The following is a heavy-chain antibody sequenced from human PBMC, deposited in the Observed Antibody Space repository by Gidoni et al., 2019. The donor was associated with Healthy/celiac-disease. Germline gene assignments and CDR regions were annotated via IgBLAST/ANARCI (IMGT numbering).Heavy chain of an antibody. Sequence: QVQLQESGPGLVKPSQTLSLTCTVSGGSISSGGYYWSWIRQHPGKGLEWIGYIYYSGSTYYNPSLKSRVTISVDTSKNQFSLKLSSVTAADTAVYYCARDRCSSTSCFNWFDPWGQGTLVTVSS. D-gene: IGHD2-2*01. CDR3: ARDRCSSTSCFNWFDP. CDR2: IYYSGST. CDR1: GGSISSGGYY. V-gene: IGHV4-31*03. J-gene: IGHJ5*02.